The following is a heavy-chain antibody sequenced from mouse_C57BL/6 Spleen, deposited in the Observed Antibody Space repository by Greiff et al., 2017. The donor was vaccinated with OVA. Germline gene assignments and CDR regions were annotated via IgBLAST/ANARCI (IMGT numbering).Heavy chain of an antibody. CDR3: ARYGSDGYGYYFDY. J-gene: IGHJ2*01. CDR1: GYAFSSYW. V-gene: IGHV1-80*01. CDR2: IYPGDGDT. D-gene: IGHD2-2*01. Sequence: QVQLQQSGAELVKPGASVKISCKASGYAFSSYWMNWVKQRPGKGLEWIGQIYPGDGDTNYNGKFKGKATLTADKSSSTAYMQLSSLTSEDSAVYFCARYGSDGYGYYFDYWGQGTTLTVSS.